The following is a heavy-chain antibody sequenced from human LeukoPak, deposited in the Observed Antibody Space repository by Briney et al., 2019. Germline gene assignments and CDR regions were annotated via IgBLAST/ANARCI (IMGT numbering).Heavy chain of an antibody. J-gene: IGHJ4*02. Sequence: PSETLSLTCAVYGGSFSGYYWSWIRQPPGKGLEWIGEINHSGSTNYNPSLKSRVTISVDTSKNQFSLKLSSVTAADTAVYYCASGLRVARRWGQGTLVTVSS. V-gene: IGHV4-34*01. CDR3: ASGLRVARR. CDR1: GGSFSGYY. D-gene: IGHD2-15*01. CDR2: INHSGST.